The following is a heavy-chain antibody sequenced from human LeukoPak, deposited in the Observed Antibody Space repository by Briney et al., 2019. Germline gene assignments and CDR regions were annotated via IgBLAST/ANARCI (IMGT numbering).Heavy chain of an antibody. D-gene: IGHD2-2*01. Sequence: SETLSLTCTVSGGSINSGDYYWSWIRQPPGKGLEWIGEINHSGSTNYNPSLKSRVTISVDTSKNQFSLKLSSVTAADTAVYYCARGRPRIVVVPAAIRWFDPWGQGTLVTVSS. J-gene: IGHJ5*02. CDR2: INHSGST. CDR1: GGSINSGDYY. V-gene: IGHV4-34*01. CDR3: ARGRPRIVVVPAAIRWFDP.